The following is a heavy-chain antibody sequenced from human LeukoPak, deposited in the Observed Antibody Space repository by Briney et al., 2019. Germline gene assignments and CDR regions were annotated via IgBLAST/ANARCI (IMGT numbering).Heavy chain of an antibody. V-gene: IGHV3-23*01. CDR3: AKAMYDYGDPVGWFDP. D-gene: IGHD4-17*01. Sequence: PGGSLRLSCAASGFTFSTSAMSWVRQAPGKGLEWVSGILGSGGSTYYADSVKGRFTISRDNSKNTLYLQMSRLRAEDTAVYYCAKAMYDYGDPVGWFDPWGQGTLVTVSS. CDR2: ILGSGGST. CDR1: GFTFSTSA. J-gene: IGHJ5*02.